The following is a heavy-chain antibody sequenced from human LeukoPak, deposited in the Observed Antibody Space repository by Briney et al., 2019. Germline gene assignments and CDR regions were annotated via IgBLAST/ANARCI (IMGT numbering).Heavy chain of an antibody. D-gene: IGHD3-10*01. J-gene: IGHJ4*02. CDR2: MDTFGGI. CDR3: AGGSYYGSGGRPGYFDH. CDR1: DFSVNNNY. V-gene: IGHV3-53*01. Sequence: GGSLRLSCAASDFSVNNNYMNWVRQAPGKGLEWVSLMDTFGGIYYRDSVKGRFTISRDISKDTLYLQMNTLSAEDTAVYYCAGGSYYGSGGRPGYFDHWGQGILVTVSS.